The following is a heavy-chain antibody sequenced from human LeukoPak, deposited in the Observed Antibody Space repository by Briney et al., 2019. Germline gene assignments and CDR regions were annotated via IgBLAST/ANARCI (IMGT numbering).Heavy chain of an antibody. CDR3: ARQTVAVPVN. J-gene: IGHJ4*02. Sequence: GESLKISCKGSGYNFTIYWIGWVRQVPGKGLEWMGIIYPGDSDTIYSPSFQGQVPISADKSINTAYLQWSSLKASDTAMYYCARQTVAVPVNWGQGTLVTVSS. CDR1: GYNFTIYW. V-gene: IGHV5-51*01. D-gene: IGHD6-19*01. CDR2: IYPGDSDT.